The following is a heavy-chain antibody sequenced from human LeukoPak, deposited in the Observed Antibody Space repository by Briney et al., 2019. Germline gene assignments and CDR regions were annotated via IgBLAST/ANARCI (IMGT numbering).Heavy chain of an antibody. CDR1: GYTFTSYA. J-gene: IGHJ4*02. Sequence: ASVKVSCKASGYTFTSYAMHWVRQAPGQRLEWMGWINAGNGNTKYSQKFQGRVTITRDTSASTAYMELSSLRSEDTAVYYCARGSNGYSSGWYLDYWGQGTLVTVSS. CDR3: ARGSNGYSSGWYLDY. D-gene: IGHD6-19*01. V-gene: IGHV1-3*01. CDR2: INAGNGNT.